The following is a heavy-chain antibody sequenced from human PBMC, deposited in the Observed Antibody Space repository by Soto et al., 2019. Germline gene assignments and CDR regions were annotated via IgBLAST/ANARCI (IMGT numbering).Heavy chain of an antibody. CDR2: ISAYNGNT. CDR3: ARSPEITIFGVVAPDTNWFDP. J-gene: IGHJ5*02. V-gene: IGHV1-18*01. CDR1: GYTFTSYG. Sequence: GASVKVSCKASGYTFTSYGISWVRQAPGQGLEWMGWISAYNGNTNYAQKLQGRVIMTTDTSTSTAYMELRSLRSDDTAVYYCARSPEITIFGVVAPDTNWFDPWGQGTLVTVSS. D-gene: IGHD3-3*01.